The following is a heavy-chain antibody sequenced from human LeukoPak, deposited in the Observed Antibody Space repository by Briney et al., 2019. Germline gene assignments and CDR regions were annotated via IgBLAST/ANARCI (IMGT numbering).Heavy chain of an antibody. CDR3: ARGRRDFWSGPTTDY. D-gene: IGHD3-3*01. J-gene: IGHJ4*02. Sequence: PSETLSLTCAVYGGSFSGYYWSWIRQPPGKGLEWIGEINHSGSTNYNPSLKSRVTISVDTSKNQFSLKRSSVTAADTAVYYCARGRRDFWSGPTTDYWGQGTLVTVSS. CDR2: INHSGST. CDR1: GGSFSGYY. V-gene: IGHV4-34*01.